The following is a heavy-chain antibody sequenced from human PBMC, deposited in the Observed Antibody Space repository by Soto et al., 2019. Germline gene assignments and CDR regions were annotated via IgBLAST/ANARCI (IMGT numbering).Heavy chain of an antibody. Sequence: QITLKESGPTVVKPTETLTLTCTFSGFSLTTSGVGVGWVSQSPGTAPEWLALIYWDDDKRYSTSLNSRLIITKDTSKNQVVLTMANVDPADTATYYCAHRVLRTVFGLVTTTAIYFDFWGPGTPVVVSS. J-gene: IGHJ4*02. CDR1: GFSLTTSGVG. V-gene: IGHV2-5*02. CDR2: IYWDDDK. CDR3: AHRVLRTVFGLVTTTAIYFDF. D-gene: IGHD3-3*01.